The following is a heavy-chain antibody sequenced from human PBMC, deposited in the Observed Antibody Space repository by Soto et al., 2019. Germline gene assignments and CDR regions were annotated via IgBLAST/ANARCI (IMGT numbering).Heavy chain of an antibody. D-gene: IGHD3-16*01. CDR2: TYYRSKWYN. CDR1: GDSVYSNSAA. J-gene: IGHJ3*02. V-gene: IGHV6-1*01. CDR3: ARGINNRLTFVRMWLVFSAFDI. Sequence: PSQTLSLTCAISGDSVYSNSAAWNWIRPSPSRGLEWLGRTYYRSKWYNDYAVSVKSRLTINPDTSKNQFSLQLNSVTPEDTAVYYCARGINNRLTFVRMWLVFSAFDIWGQGTMVTVSS.